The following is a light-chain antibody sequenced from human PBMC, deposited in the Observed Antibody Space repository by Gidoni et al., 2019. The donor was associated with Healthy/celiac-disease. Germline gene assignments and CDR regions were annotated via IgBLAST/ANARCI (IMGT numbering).Light chain of an antibody. CDR1: NIGSKS. CDR2: DDS. Sequence: SYVLTQPPSVSVAPGQTASITCGGNNIGSKSVHWYQQKPGQAPVLVVYDDSDRPSGIPERFSGSNSGNTATLTISRVEAGDEADFYCQVWDSSIDHPVVFGGGTKLTV. V-gene: IGLV3-21*02. CDR3: QVWDSSIDHPVV. J-gene: IGLJ2*01.